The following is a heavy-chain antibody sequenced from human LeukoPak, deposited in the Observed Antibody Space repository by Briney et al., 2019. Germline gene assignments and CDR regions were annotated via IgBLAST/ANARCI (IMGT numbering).Heavy chain of an antibody. J-gene: IGHJ4*02. CDR3: AGRKYYYDSSGYQSDY. V-gene: IGHV3-30*02. D-gene: IGHD3-22*01. CDR1: GFTFSSYS. CDR2: IRYDGSDK. Sequence: GGSLRLSCAASGFTFSSYSMNWVRQAPGKGLEGVAFIRYDGSDKYYADSVKGRFTISRDNSKNTLYLQMNSLRAEDTAVYYCAGRKYYYDSSGYQSDYWGQGTLVTVSS.